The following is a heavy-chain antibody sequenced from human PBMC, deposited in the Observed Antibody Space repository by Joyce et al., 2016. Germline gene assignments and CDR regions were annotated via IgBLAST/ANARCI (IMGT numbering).Heavy chain of an antibody. CDR3: ARHRSGGNFVPFDY. Sequence: EDHLVQSGAEMKKPGESLRISGLVSGYTFGNYWISWVRQMPGKGRAWMGRIIPNGSGPAYRPSFQGHVPTPADKSISTAYLQWSSLMSSDTAIYYCARHRSGGNFVPFDYWGQGTLVTVSS. J-gene: IGHJ4*02. CDR2: IIPNGSGP. CDR1: GYTFGNYW. V-gene: IGHV5-10-1*03. D-gene: IGHD6-19*01.